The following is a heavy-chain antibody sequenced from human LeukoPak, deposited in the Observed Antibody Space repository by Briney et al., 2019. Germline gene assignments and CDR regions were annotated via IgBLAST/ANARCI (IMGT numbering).Heavy chain of an antibody. CDR1: GLTFSNAW. V-gene: IGHV3-15*01. Sequence: PGGSLRLSCAASGLTFSNAWMSWVRQAPGEGLEWVGRIKRKTDGETTEYVAPVKGRFTISRDGSKNTLYLQMNSLKTEDTGVYYCATASSGLFYWGQGTLVTVSS. D-gene: IGHD3-16*01. CDR2: IKRKTDGETT. CDR3: ATASSGLFY. J-gene: IGHJ4*02.